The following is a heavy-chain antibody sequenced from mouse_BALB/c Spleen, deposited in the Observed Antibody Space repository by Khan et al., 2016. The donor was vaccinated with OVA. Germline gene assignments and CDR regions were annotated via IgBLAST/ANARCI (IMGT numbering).Heavy chain of an antibody. D-gene: IGHD2-14*01. J-gene: IGHJ3*01. V-gene: IGHV2-4-1*01. CDR3: ARNSYRYDFTY. CDR2: IWSDGST. CDR1: GFSLITYG. Sequence: QVQLKESGPGLVQPSQSLSITCTASGFSLITYGVHWVRQSPGKGLEWLGVIWSDGSTDYNAAFISRLIITKDNSKSQVFFKMNSLQADDTAIYYCARNSYRYDFTYWGRGTLVTVSA.